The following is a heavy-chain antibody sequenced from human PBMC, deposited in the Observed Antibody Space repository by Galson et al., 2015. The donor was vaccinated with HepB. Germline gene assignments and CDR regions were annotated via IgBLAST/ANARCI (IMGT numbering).Heavy chain of an antibody. CDR2: IIPIFGTA. CDR1: GGTFSSYA. J-gene: IGHJ6*02. D-gene: IGHD3-10*01. Sequence: SVKVSCKASGGTFSSYAISCVRRAPGQGLEWMGGIIPIFGTANYAQKFQGRVTITADESTSTAYMELSSLRSEDTAVYYCARQEYYYGSGSYSGGDYYYGMDVWGQGTTVTVSS. V-gene: IGHV1-69*13. CDR3: ARQEYYYGSGSYSGGDYYYGMDV.